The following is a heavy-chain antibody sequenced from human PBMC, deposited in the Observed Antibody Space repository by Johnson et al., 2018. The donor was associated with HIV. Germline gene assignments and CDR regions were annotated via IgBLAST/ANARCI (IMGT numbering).Heavy chain of an antibody. CDR3: ARGRRIQLWLLADAFDI. D-gene: IGHD5-18*01. Sequence: QVQLVESGGGLVKPGGSLRLSCVASGFTFSDYYMTWIRQAPGKGLEWVSYISSSGSTIYSADSVKGRFTISRDNSKNTLYLQMNSLRAEDTAVYYCARGRRIQLWLLADAFDIWGQGTMVTVSS. CDR1: GFTFSDYY. J-gene: IGHJ3*02. CDR2: ISSSGSTI. V-gene: IGHV3-11*04.